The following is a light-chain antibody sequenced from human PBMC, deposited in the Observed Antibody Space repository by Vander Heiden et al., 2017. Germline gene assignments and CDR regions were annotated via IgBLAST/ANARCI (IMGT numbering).Light chain of an antibody. CDR2: RAS. CDR1: QSISDW. V-gene: IGKV1-5*03. CDR3: QQDAGIPST. Sequence: DIQMTQSPATLSASVGDRVTITCRASQSISDWLAWYQQKPGKAPKLLIYRASSLERGVPSRFSGSGSGTDFTLTINNLQPDDFATYYCQQDAGIPSTFGQGTKVDIK. J-gene: IGKJ1*01.